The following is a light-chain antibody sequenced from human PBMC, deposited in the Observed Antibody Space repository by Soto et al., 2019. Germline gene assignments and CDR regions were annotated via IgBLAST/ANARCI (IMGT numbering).Light chain of an antibody. Sequence: EFVLTQSPGTLSLSPGERATLSCSASQTVRNNYLAWYQQKPGQAPRLLIYDASSRATGIPDRFSGSGSGTDFTLTISRLEPEDFAVYYCQQYGSSPPTFGQGTKVDIK. V-gene: IGKV3-20*01. J-gene: IGKJ1*01. CDR1: QTVRNNY. CDR3: QQYGSSPPT. CDR2: DAS.